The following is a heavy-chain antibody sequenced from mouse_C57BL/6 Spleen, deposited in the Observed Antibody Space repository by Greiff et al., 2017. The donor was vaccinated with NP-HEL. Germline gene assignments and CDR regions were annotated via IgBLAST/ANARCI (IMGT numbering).Heavy chain of an antibody. J-gene: IGHJ4*01. D-gene: IGHD3-1*01. CDR3: ARYSGFPYAMDY. CDR1: GFTFTDYY. CDR2: IRNKANGYTT. Sequence: EVQLVESGGGLVQPGGSLSLSCAASGFTFTDYYMSWVRQPPGKALEWLGFIRNKANGYTTEYSASVKGRFTISRDNSQSILYLQMNALRAEDSATYYCARYSGFPYAMDYWGQGTSVTVSS. V-gene: IGHV7-3*01.